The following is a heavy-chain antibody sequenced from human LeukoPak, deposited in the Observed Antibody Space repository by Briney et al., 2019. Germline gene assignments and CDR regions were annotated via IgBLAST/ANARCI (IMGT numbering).Heavy chain of an antibody. CDR1: GGSISSYY. Sequence: SETLSLTCTVSGGSISSYYWSWIRQPPGKGLEWIGYIYYSGGTNYNPSLKSRVTISVDTSKNQFSLKLSSVTAADTAVYYCARAQGPDDYGDYGWFDPWGQGTLVTVSS. V-gene: IGHV4-59*01. J-gene: IGHJ5*02. CDR2: IYYSGGT. D-gene: IGHD4-17*01. CDR3: ARAQGPDDYGDYGWFDP.